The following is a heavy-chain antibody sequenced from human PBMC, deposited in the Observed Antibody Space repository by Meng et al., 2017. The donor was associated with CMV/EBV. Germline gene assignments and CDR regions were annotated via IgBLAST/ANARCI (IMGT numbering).Heavy chain of an antibody. V-gene: IGHV1-69*10. CDR2: IIPILGIA. D-gene: IGHD2-2*02. CDR1: GGTFSSYA. Sequence: SVKVSCKASGGTFSSYAISWVRQAPGQGLEWMVGIIPILGIANYAQKFQGRVTITADKSTSTAYMELSSLRSEDTAVYYCALRPYCSSTSCYNDYWGQGTLVTVSS. J-gene: IGHJ4*02. CDR3: ALRPYCSSTSCYNDY.